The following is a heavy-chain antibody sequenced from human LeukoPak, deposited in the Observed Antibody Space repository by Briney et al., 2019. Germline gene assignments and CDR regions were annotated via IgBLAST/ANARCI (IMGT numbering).Heavy chain of an antibody. CDR3: ASLDTAKQPLANH. CDR2: IREERGQE. Sequence: GGSLRLSCVASGLTVSNHWMSWVRQAPGKGLEWVANIREERGQEYYVDSVKGRFTISKNSAKNSLYLQMNTLRVEGTAMYYCASLDTAKQPLANHWGQGTLVTVSS. J-gene: IGHJ5*02. V-gene: IGHV3-7*03. D-gene: IGHD5-18*01. CDR1: GLTVSNHW.